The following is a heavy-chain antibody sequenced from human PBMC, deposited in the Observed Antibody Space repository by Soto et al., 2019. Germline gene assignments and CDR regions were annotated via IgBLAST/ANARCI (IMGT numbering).Heavy chain of an antibody. CDR1: GFTFSSYG. CDR3: AKTMSGPGIAVAGTPGVFDY. V-gene: IGHV3-30*18. CDR2: ISYDGSNK. J-gene: IGHJ4*02. D-gene: IGHD6-19*01. Sequence: GGSLRLSCAASGFTFSSYGMHWVRQAPGKGLEWVAVISYDGSNKYYADSVKGRFTISRDNSKNTLYLQMNSLRAEDTAVYYCAKTMSGPGIAVAGTPGVFDYWGQGTLVTVSS.